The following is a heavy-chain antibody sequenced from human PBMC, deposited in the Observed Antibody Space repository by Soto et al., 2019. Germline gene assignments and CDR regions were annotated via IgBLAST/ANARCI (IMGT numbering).Heavy chain of an antibody. CDR2: ISGSGGTS. Sequence: DVELSESGGGLVQPGGSLRLSCAASGFNFRSYAMSWVRRAPGKGLEWVSAISGSGGTSYFADSERGRFTISRDNSKNTLYLQLSSLRVEDTAEYFCAKGRGSSWTIDYWGHGTLVTVSS. CDR3: AKGRGSSWTIDY. J-gene: IGHJ4*01. V-gene: IGHV3-23*01. D-gene: IGHD6-13*01. CDR1: GFNFRSYA.